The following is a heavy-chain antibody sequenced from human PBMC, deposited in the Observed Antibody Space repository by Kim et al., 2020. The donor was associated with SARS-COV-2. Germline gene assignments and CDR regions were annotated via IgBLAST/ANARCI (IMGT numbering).Heavy chain of an antibody. CDR2: IYYSGST. J-gene: IGHJ6*02. V-gene: IGHV4-31*03. Sequence: SETLSLTCTVSGGSISSGGYYWSWIRQHPGKGLEWIGYIYYSGSTYYNPSLKSRVTISVDTSKNQFSLKLSSVTAADTAVYYCAREAVVVTAKSYNYGMDVGSQGTTVTVSS. D-gene: IGHD2-21*02. CDR3: AREAVVVTAKSYNYGMDV. CDR1: GGSISSGGYY.